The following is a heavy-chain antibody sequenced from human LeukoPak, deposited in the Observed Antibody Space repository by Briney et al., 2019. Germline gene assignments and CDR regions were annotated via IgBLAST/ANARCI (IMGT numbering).Heavy chain of an antibody. CDR1: GFTVSSNY. J-gene: IGHJ4*02. CDR2: IYSGGST. Sequence: GGSLRLSCAASGFTVSSNYMSWVRQAPGKGLEWVSVIYSGGSTYYADSVKGRFTISRDNSKNTLYLQMNSLRAEDTAVYYCARERYYYDSSGYYSYYFDYWGQGTLVTVSS. V-gene: IGHV3-53*01. D-gene: IGHD3-22*01. CDR3: ARERYYYDSSGYYSYYFDY.